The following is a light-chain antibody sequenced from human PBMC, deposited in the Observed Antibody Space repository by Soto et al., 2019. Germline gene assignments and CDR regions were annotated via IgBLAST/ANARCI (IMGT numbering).Light chain of an antibody. CDR1: QSISSW. CDR2: KAS. J-gene: IGKJ4*01. V-gene: IGKV1-5*03. CDR3: QQYNSYPT. Sequence: DIQMTQSPSTLSASVGDRVTITCRASQSISSWLAWYQQKPGKAPKLLIYKASILESGVPSRFSGSGSGTEFTLTISSLQPDAFAAYYCQQYNSYPTFGGGTKVEIK.